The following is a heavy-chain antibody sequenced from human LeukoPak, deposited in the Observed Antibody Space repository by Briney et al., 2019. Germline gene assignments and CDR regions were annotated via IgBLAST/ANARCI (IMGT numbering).Heavy chain of an antibody. D-gene: IGHD3-10*01. J-gene: IGHJ6*03. CDR1: GVSISSSNSY. Sequence: SETLSLTCTVSGVSISSSNSYWSWIRQPPGKGLEWIGEINHSGSTNYNPSPKSRVTISVDTSKNQFSLKLSSVTAADTAVYYCARLFHYGSGRPYYYYYYMDVWGKGTTVTISS. CDR3: ARLFHYGSGRPYYYYYYMDV. V-gene: IGHV4-39*07. CDR2: INHSGST.